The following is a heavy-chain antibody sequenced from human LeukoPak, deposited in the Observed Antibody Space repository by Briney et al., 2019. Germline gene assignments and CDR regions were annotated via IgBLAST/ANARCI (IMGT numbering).Heavy chain of an antibody. CDR2: IYYSGST. CDR1: GGSISSGDYY. CDR3: ARGVAAAGTYAVSDY. Sequence: SETLSLTCTVSGGSISSGDYYWSWIRQPPGKGLEWIGSIYYSGSTYYNPSLKSRVTISVDTSKNQFSLKLSSVTAADTAVYYCARGVAAAGTYAVSDYWGQGTLVTVSS. V-gene: IGHV4-39*01. J-gene: IGHJ4*02. D-gene: IGHD6-13*01.